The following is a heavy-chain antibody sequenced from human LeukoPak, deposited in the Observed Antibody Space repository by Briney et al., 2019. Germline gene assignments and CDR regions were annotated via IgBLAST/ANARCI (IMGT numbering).Heavy chain of an antibody. CDR1: GGSISSGAYF. CDR3: ARDQGDHDAFDI. Sequence: PSQTLSLTCTVSGGSISSGAYFCSWIRQPPGKGLEWIGYIYRTGTTYYNPSLKSRVTISVDTSKSQFSLKLTSVTAADTAVYYCARDQGDHDAFDIWGQGTMVTVSS. CDR2: IYRTGTT. V-gene: IGHV4-30-2*01. D-gene: IGHD2-21*02. J-gene: IGHJ3*02.